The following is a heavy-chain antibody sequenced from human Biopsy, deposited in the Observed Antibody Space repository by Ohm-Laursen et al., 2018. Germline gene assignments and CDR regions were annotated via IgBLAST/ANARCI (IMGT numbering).Heavy chain of an antibody. CDR3: ARHYYDTSGYNWFDP. CDR2: VMPFFGTA. V-gene: IGHV1-69*06. D-gene: IGHD3-22*01. CDR1: GGTFSSYT. Sequence: SSVKVSCNASGGTFSSYTFAWVRQAPGQRPEWMGDVMPFFGTARYAPKLQGRVSMTADKTTYTAYMELTSLTSEDTAVYFCARHYYDTSGYNWFDPWGQGTLVTVSS. J-gene: IGHJ5*02.